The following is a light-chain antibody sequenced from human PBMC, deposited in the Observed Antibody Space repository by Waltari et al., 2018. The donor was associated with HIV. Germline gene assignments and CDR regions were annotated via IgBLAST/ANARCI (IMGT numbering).Light chain of an antibody. CDR1: SSDVGSYNL. Sequence: QSALTQPASVSGSPGQSITIPSTGTSSDVGSYNLFPWYQQYPGKVPKLMIYEVTKRPSGVSNRFSGSKSGNTASLTISGLQAEDEADYYCCSYAGSRTYVFGTGTKVPVL. J-gene: IGLJ1*01. CDR2: EVT. V-gene: IGLV2-23*02. CDR3: CSYAGSRTYV.